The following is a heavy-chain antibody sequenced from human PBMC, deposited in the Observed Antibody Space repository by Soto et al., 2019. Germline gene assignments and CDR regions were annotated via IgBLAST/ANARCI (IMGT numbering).Heavy chain of an antibody. CDR3: AAGGYYYDSSGYSPSYHFDY. J-gene: IGHJ4*02. CDR1: GGTFSSYA. Sequence: GASVKVSCKASGGTFSSYAISWVRQAPGQGLEWMGGIIPIFGTANYAQKFQGRVTITADESTSTAYMELSSLRSEDTAVYYCAAGGYYYDSSGYSPSYHFDYWGQGTLVTVSS. CDR2: IIPIFGTA. V-gene: IGHV1-69*13. D-gene: IGHD3-22*01.